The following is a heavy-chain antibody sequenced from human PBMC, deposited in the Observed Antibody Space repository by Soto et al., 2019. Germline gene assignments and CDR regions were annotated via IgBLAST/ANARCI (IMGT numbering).Heavy chain of an antibody. D-gene: IGHD4-17*01. CDR3: ARRAPTTVTSLYYYYYGMDV. J-gene: IGHJ6*02. Sequence: GDSLKISCTGSGYSFNSYWISWARQMPGKGLEWMGRIDPSDSYTNYSPSFQGHVAISADKSISTAYLQWSSLKASDTAMYYCARRAPTTVTSLYYYYYGMDVWGQGTTVTVSS. V-gene: IGHV5-10-1*01. CDR1: GYSFNSYW. CDR2: IDPSDSYT.